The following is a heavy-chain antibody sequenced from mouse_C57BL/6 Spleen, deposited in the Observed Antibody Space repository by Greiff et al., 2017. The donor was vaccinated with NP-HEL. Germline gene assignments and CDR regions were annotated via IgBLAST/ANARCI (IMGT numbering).Heavy chain of an antibody. Sequence: VQLQQSGAELVRPGSSVKLSCKASGYTFTSYWMDWVKQRPGQGLEWIGNIYPSDSETHYNQKFKDKATLTVDKSSSTAYMQLSSLTSEDSAVYYGARRDETGTSSWLAYGGQGTLVTVSA. J-gene: IGHJ3*01. V-gene: IGHV1-61*01. CDR3: ARRDETGTSSWLAY. D-gene: IGHD4-1*01. CDR1: GYTFTSYW. CDR2: IYPSDSET.